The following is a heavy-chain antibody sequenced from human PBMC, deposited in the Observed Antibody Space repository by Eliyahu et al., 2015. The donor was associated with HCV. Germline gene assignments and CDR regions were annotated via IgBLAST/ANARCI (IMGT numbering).Heavy chain of an antibody. CDR2: ITPNSGGT. J-gene: IGHJ6*02. V-gene: IGHV1-2*02. CDR3: ARSPLIDHVDV. D-gene: IGHD2-15*01. CDR1: GYTFTDYF. Sequence: QVQLVQSGAEVKKPGASVKVSCKASGYTFTDYFMHWVRQAPGTGVEWMGGITPNSGGTKFAQKFQGRVTMTRDTSFTTAYMELTRLRSDDTAVYYCARSPLIDHVDVWGPGTTVTVSS.